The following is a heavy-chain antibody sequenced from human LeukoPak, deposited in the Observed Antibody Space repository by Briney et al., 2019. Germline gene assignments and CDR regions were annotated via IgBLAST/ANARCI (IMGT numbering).Heavy chain of an antibody. CDR1: GGSISTSSYY. CDR3: ASSYCSGGSCYLGFHWFDP. D-gene: IGHD2-15*01. Sequence: KPSETLSLTCTVSGGSISTSSYYWGWIRQPPGKGLECIGNIYYSGSTYYNPSLKSRVTISVDTSKNQFSLKLSSVTAADTAVYYCASSYCSGGSCYLGFHWFDPWGQGTLVTVSS. J-gene: IGHJ5*02. V-gene: IGHV4-39*01. CDR2: IYYSGST.